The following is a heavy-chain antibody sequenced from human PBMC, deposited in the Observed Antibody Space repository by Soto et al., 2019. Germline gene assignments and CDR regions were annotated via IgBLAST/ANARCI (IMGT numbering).Heavy chain of an antibody. CDR3: ARGAARYCSSTSCYEGYYGMDV. D-gene: IGHD2-2*01. Sequence: QVQLVQSGAEVKKPGASVKVPCKASGYTFTSYGISWVRQAPGQGLEWMGWISAYNGNTNYAQKLQGRVTMTTDTSTSTAYMELRSLRSDDTAVYYCARGAARYCSSTSCYEGYYGMDVWGQGTTVTVSS. V-gene: IGHV1-18*01. J-gene: IGHJ6*02. CDR2: ISAYNGNT. CDR1: GYTFTSYG.